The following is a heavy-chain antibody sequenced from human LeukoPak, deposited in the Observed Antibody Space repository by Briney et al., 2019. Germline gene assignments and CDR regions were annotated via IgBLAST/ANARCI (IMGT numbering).Heavy chain of an antibody. V-gene: IGHV3-23*01. D-gene: IGHD3-22*01. CDR1: GFTFTTYA. Sequence: GGSLRLSCAASGFTFTTYAMSWVRQAPGKGLEWVSSIGSSTYYADSVKGRFTISRDDSKNTLYLQMNSLRAEDTAVYYCAKYYYDSGGYSFDYWGQGTLVTVSS. CDR2: IGSST. CDR3: AKYYYDSGGYSFDY. J-gene: IGHJ4*02.